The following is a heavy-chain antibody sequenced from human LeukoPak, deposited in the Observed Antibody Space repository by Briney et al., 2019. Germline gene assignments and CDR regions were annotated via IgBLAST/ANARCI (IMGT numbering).Heavy chain of an antibody. CDR1: GFTFSSYA. J-gene: IGHJ4*02. V-gene: IGHV3-23*01. Sequence: GGSLRLSCATSGFTFSSYAMSWVRQAPGKGLEWVSAISGSGGSTYYADSVKGRFTISRDNSKNTLYLQMNSLRAEDTAVYYCAKDRGAVTTFTDYWGQGTLVTVSS. D-gene: IGHD4-17*01. CDR3: AKDRGAVTTFTDY. CDR2: ISGSGGST.